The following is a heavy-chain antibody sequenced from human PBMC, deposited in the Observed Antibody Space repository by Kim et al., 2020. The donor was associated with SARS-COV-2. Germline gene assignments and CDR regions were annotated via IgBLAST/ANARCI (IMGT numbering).Heavy chain of an antibody. CDR3: ARVPTETCRTTFDY. D-gene: IGHD1-1*01. J-gene: IGHJ4*02. Sequence: GGSLRLSCSASGFTFRTYWMNWVRQAPGKGLMWVSRIANDGNNTAYADSVKGRFTVSRDNAENTLYLQMSSLRVDDTAVYYCARVPTETCRTTFDYYGQ. CDR2: IANDGNNT. CDR1: GFTFRTYW. V-gene: IGHV3-74*01.